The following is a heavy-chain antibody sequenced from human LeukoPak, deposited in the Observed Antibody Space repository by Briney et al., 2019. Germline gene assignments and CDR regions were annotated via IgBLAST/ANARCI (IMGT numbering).Heavy chain of an antibody. CDR1: GFTLITND. CDR3: ARGVEPLAANTLAY. Sequence: GGSLRLSCAASGFTLITNDMTWVRQAPGKGVEGVSVLYSDGNTKYADSVQGRFTISRDNSKNTLYLEMNSLSPDDTAVYYCARGVEPLAANTLAYWGQGTLVTVSS. V-gene: IGHV3-53*01. J-gene: IGHJ4*02. D-gene: IGHD1-14*01. CDR2: LYSDGNT.